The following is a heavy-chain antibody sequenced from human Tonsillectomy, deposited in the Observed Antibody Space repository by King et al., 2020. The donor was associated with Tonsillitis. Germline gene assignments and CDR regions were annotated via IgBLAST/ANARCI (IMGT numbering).Heavy chain of an antibody. V-gene: IGHV4-30-4*07. CDR1: GGSISSGGYS. CDR3: ARSGSPAHYYYYGMDV. D-gene: IGHD3-22*01. J-gene: IGHJ6*02. Sequence: QLQESGPGLVKPSQTLSLTCAVSGGSISSGGYSWSWIRQPPGKGLEWIGYIYYSGSTYYNPSLKSRVTISVDTSKNQFSLKLSSVTAADTAVYYCARSGSPAHYYYYGMDVWGQGTTVTVSS. CDR2: IYYSGST.